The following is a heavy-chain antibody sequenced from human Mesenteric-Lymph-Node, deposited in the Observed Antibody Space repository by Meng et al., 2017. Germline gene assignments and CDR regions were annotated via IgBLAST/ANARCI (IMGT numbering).Heavy chain of an antibody. J-gene: IGHJ1*01. CDR2: IIPIFGTA. CDR1: GYTFTGYY. V-gene: IGHV1-2*02. Sequence: ASVKVSCKASGYTFTGYYMHWVRQAPGQGLEWMGGIIPIFGTANYAQKFQGKVTMPRDTYISTAYMELSRLRSDDPAVYYCEIFGYYYDSSGYPEYFQHWGQGTLVTVSS. CDR3: EIFGYYYDSSGYPEYFQH. D-gene: IGHD3-22*01.